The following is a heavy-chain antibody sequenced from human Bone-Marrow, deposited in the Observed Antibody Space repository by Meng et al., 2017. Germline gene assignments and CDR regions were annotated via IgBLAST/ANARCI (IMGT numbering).Heavy chain of an antibody. CDR1: GGSISSFY. V-gene: IGHV4-59*01. Sequence: SETLSLTCTVSGGSISSFYWSWIRQPPGKGLEWIGCIYNSGSTNYNPSLKSRVTISVDTSTNQFSLKLSSVTAADTAVYYCARDFGFGGGYYGMDVWGQGTTVTVSS. CDR2: IYNSGST. D-gene: IGHD3-10*01. CDR3: ARDFGFGGGYYGMDV. J-gene: IGHJ6*02.